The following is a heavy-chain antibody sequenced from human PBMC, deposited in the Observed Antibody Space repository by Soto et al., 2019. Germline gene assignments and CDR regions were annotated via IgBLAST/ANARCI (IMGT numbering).Heavy chain of an antibody. V-gene: IGHV4-30-4*01. Sequence: QVQLQESGPGLVKPSQTLSLTCTVSGGSISDGAYYWSWIRQPPGKGLEWIEDIYDSGNTYNNPAHKRRLTISVDTAKNPSSLNLNSVTAADTAVYYCASGLSGDKVDQWGQGTLVTVSS. D-gene: IGHD2-21*01. CDR1: GGSISDGAYY. CDR2: IYDSGNT. CDR3: ASGLSGDKVDQ. J-gene: IGHJ4*02.